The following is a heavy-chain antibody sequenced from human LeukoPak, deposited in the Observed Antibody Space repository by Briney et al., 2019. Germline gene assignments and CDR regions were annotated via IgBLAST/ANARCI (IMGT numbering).Heavy chain of an antibody. Sequence: GGSLRLSCAGSGFIVSSNYMSWVRQAAGKGLEWVSVIYGSSRTYYADSVKGRFTISRDNSKNTVYLQMDSLRAEDTAVYYCARDPHNSNHLDFLGQGTLVAVSS. V-gene: IGHV3-66*01. CDR1: GFIVSSNY. D-gene: IGHD4-11*01. CDR3: ARDPHNSNHLDF. CDR2: IYGSSRT. J-gene: IGHJ4*01.